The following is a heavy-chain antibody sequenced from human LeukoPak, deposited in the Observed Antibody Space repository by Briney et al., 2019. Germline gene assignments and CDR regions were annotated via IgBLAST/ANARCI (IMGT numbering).Heavy chain of an antibody. J-gene: IGHJ4*02. D-gene: IGHD3-16*02. CDR2: ISYDGSNK. Sequence: GGSLRLSCAASGFTFSSYAMHWVRQAPGKGLEWVAVISYDGSNKYYADSVKGRFTISRDNSKNTLYLQMNSLRAEDTAVYYCAKQRLGELSFLPSDYWGQGTLVTVSS. CDR3: AKQRLGELSFLPSDY. V-gene: IGHV3-30-3*02. CDR1: GFTFSSYA.